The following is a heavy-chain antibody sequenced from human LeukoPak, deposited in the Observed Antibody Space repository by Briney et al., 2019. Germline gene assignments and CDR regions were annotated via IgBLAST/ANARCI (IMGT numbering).Heavy chain of an antibody. D-gene: IGHD6-19*01. CDR1: GGSISSYY. CDR2: IYYTGST. Sequence: SETLSLTCTVSGGSISSYYWSWIRQPPGKGLEWIGDIYYTGSTNYNPSLKSRVTISVDTSKNQFSLNLTSVTAADTAVYYCACSPYYYYGMDVWGQGTTVTVSS. V-gene: IGHV4-59*01. J-gene: IGHJ6*02. CDR3: ACSPYYYYGMDV.